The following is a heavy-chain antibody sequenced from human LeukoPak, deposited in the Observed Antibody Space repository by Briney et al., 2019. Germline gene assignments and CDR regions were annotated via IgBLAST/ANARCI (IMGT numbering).Heavy chain of an antibody. CDR2: ISGSGGST. J-gene: IGHJ4*02. D-gene: IGHD5-24*01. CDR3: AKSTRDGYNLWFDY. CDR1: GFTFSNYA. V-gene: IGHV3-23*01. Sequence: SGGSLRLSCAASGFTFSNYAMSWVRQAPGKGLEWVSAISGSGGSTYYADSVKGRFTISRDNSKNTLFLQMNSLRVEDMAIYYCAKSTRDGYNLWFDYWGQGTLVTVSS.